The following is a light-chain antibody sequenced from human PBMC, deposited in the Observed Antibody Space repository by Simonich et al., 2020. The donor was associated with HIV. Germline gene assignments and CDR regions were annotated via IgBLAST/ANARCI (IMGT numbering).Light chain of an antibody. J-gene: IGLJ2*01. CDR2: EVS. Sequence: QSALTQPASVSGSPGQSITISCTGTSSDVGGYKYVSWDQQHPGKAPKLLIYEVSNRPSGVPDRFSGSKSGNTASLTISGLQAEDEADYYCSSYTSNSTVVFGGGTKLTVL. CDR1: SSDVGGYKY. CDR3: SSYTSNSTVV. V-gene: IGLV2-14*01.